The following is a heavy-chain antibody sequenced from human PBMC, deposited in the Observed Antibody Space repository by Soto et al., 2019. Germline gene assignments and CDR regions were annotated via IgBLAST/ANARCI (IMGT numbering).Heavy chain of an antibody. Sequence: QVLLVESGGDVVEPGRSLRLSCAASGFSFSGYVFHWVRQAPGKGLEWVALISHDGNKQYADSVKDRFTISRDNSQNKLNLEMNSLRAEDTALYYCAREDESSGYAGTFHHWGQGTLVTVSP. V-gene: IGHV3-30-3*01. CDR3: AREDESSGYAGTFHH. CDR2: ISHDGNK. D-gene: IGHD3-22*01. CDR1: GFSFSGYV. J-gene: IGHJ1*01.